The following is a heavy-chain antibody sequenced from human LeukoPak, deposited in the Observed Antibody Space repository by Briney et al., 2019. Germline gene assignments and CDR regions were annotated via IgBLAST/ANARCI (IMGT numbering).Heavy chain of an antibody. J-gene: IGHJ6*02. Sequence: SETLSLTCTVSGGSISSYYWSWIRQPAGKGLEWIGRIYTSGSINYNPSLKSRVTMSVDTSKNQFSLRLRSVTAADTAVYYCARALGNWNENYYYGMDVWGQGTTVTVSS. V-gene: IGHV4-4*07. CDR1: GGSISSYY. CDR2: IYTSGSI. D-gene: IGHD1-1*01. CDR3: ARALGNWNENYYYGMDV.